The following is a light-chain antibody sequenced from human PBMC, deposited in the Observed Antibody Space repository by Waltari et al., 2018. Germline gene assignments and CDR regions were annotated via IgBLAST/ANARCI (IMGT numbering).Light chain of an antibody. Sequence: QPVLTQSPSASASLGASVTLTCTLSSGHSTYAIAWHLQQPEKGPRFVMKLNSDGSHNRGDRIPDRFSGSSSGAERFLTIASLQSEDEADYYCQTWGTGIHVVFGGGTKLTVL. CDR1: SGHSTYA. J-gene: IGLJ2*01. CDR3: QTWGTGIHVV. CDR2: LNSDGSH. V-gene: IGLV4-69*01.